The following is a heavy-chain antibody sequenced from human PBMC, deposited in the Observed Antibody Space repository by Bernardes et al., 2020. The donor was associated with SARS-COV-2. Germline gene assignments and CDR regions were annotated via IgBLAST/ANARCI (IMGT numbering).Heavy chain of an antibody. CDR3: AKAGNYRFDS. CDR1: GFTFSTSW. CDR2: INSDETTI. J-gene: IGHJ4*02. V-gene: IGHV3-74*01. Sequence: GGSLRLSCAASGFTFSTSWVHWVRQAPGEGLVWVSRINSDETTINYADSVKGRFTISRDNAKNTLYLQMNSLRAEDTAVYYCAKAGNYRFDSWGQGTLVTVSS. D-gene: IGHD1-7*01.